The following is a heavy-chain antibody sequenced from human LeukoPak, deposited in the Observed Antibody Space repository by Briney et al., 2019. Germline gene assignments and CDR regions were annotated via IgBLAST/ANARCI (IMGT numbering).Heavy chain of an antibody. CDR2: ITISGHTK. D-gene: IGHD5-24*01. Sequence: GGSLRLSCAASKFTFSNYAMNWVRQAPGKGLEWIADITISGHTKNYADSVKGRFSISRDNARTSLYLQMHSLRVEDTGVYYCARGDPHADLWGQGTLVTVSS. CDR3: ARGDPHADL. CDR1: KFTFSNYA. V-gene: IGHV3-48*03. J-gene: IGHJ5*02.